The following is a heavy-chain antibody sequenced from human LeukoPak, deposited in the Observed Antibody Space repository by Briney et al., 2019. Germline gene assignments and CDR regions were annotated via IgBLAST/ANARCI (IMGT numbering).Heavy chain of an antibody. CDR1: RFTFGDYY. V-gene: IGHV3-11*01. Sequence: GRSLRLSCASSRFTFGDYYMGWIRQAPGKVLELVSYISSSCSTIYYADSVKGRFTISRDNAKNSLYLQMNSLRAEDTAVYYCARLRYYDILTSPETIFLHQYYFDYWGKGTLATVSS. J-gene: IGHJ4*02. CDR3: ARLRYYDILTSPETIFLHQYYFDY. CDR2: ISSSCSTI. D-gene: IGHD3-9*01.